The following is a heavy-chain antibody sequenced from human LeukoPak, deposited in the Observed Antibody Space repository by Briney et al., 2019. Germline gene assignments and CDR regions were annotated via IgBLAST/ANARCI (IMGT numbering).Heavy chain of an antibody. CDR3: ARAYTSYYLEFDP. J-gene: IGHJ5*02. D-gene: IGHD3-22*01. V-gene: IGHV1-46*01. Sequence: ASVKVSCKASGYTFTSYFMHWVRQAPGQGLEWMGMINPSSGSTNYAQKFQGRVTMTRDTSASIVYMELSSLRSEDMAVYYCARAYTSYYLEFDPWGQGTLVTVSS. CDR1: GYTFTSYF. CDR2: INPSSGST.